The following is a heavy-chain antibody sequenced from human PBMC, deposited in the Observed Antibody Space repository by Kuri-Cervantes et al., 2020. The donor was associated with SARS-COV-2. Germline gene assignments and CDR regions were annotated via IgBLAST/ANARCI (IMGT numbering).Heavy chain of an antibody. CDR3: ARDIAVAEVGVAY. CDR1: GGSISSSSYY. CDR2: IYYSGST. Sequence: SETLSLTCTVSGGSISSSSYYWGWIRQPPGKGLEWIGSIYYSGSTYYNPSLKSRVTISVDTSKNQFSLKLSSVTAADTAVYYCARDIAVAEVGVAYWGQGTLVTVSS. V-gene: IGHV4-39*02. D-gene: IGHD6-19*01. J-gene: IGHJ4*02.